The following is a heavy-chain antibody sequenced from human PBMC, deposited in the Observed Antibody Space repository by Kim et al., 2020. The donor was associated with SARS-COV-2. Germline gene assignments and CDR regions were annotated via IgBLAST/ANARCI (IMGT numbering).Heavy chain of an antibody. Sequence: SETLSLTCSVSGDSISSYYCNWIRQPPGKGLEWIGYIDYIASTDYNPSLKSRATISVDTSKNQCSLKLRSVTAADTAVYYCSRGSAGYCSGSTCPYPYY. CDR3: SRGSAGYCSGSTCPYPYY. CDR2: IDYIAST. J-gene: IGHJ6*01. CDR1: GDSISSYY. D-gene: IGHD2-15*01. V-gene: IGHV4-59*13.